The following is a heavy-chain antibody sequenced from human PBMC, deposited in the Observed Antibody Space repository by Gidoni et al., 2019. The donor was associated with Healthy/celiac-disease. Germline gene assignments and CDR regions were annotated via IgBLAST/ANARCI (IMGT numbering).Heavy chain of an antibody. Sequence: QVQLVQSGAEVKKPGSSVKVSCKASGGTFSSYAISWVRQAPGQGLEWMGGIIPIFGTANYAQKFQGRVTITADESTSTAYMELSSLRSEDTAVYYCARDRNRIAARQRFDYYYYGMDVWGQGTTVTVSS. D-gene: IGHD6-6*01. CDR1: GGTFSSYA. V-gene: IGHV1-69*01. CDR3: ARDRNRIAARQRFDYYYYGMDV. J-gene: IGHJ6*02. CDR2: IIPIFGTA.